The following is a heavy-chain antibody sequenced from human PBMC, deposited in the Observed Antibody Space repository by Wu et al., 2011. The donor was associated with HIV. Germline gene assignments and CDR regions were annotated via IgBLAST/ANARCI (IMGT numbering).Heavy chain of an antibody. V-gene: IGHV1-69*05. CDR1: GGTFSSYG. CDR3: ARSPFVSTMGYFDY. J-gene: IGHJ4*02. D-gene: IGHD5/OR15-5a*01. Sequence: QVQLVQSGAEVKKPGSSVKVSCKASGGTFSSYGISWVRQAPGQGPEWMGGIIPMFGTAKYAQKFQGRVTITTDESTSTAYMELSSLRSEDTAIYYCARSPFVSTMGYFDYWGQGTLVTVSS. CDR2: IIPMFGTA.